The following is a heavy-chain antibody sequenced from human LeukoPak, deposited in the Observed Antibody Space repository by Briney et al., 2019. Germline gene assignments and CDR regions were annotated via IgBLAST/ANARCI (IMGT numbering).Heavy chain of an antibody. V-gene: IGHV4-39*07. CDR1: GGSISSGGYY. CDR3: VTCRAYIRGGFDF. CDR2: IYHSGST. Sequence: PSETLSLTCTVSGGSISSGGYYWNWIRQPPGKGLEWIGSIYHSGSTYYNPSLKSRVTISVDTSKNQFSLKLSSVTAADTAVYYCVTCRAYIRGGFDFWGQGALVTVSS. J-gene: IGHJ4*02. D-gene: IGHD2-15*01.